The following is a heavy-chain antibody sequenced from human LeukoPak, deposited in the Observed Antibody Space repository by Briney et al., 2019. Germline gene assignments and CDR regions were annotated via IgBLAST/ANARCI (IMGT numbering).Heavy chain of an antibody. V-gene: IGHV3-23*01. CDR1: GFTFSSYG. CDR3: AELGITVSGGV. Sequence: AVSLTLSCAASGFTFSSYGMSWVRQAPGKGLEWVSALSVSGGSTYYADPVKGRFTISRDNAKNSLYLQMHSLRAEDTAVYYCAELGITVSGGVWGKGTTVTVSS. D-gene: IGHD3-10*02. CDR2: LSVSGGST. J-gene: IGHJ6*04.